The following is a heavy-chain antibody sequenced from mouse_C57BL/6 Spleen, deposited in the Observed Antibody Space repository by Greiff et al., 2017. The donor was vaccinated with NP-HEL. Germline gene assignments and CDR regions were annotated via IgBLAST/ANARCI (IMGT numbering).Heavy chain of an antibody. J-gene: IGHJ3*01. V-gene: IGHV5-6*01. Sequence: EVKLVESGGDLVKPGGSLKLSCAASGFTFSSYGMSWVRQTPDKRLEWVATISSGGSYTYYPDSVKGRFTISRDNAKNTLYLQMSSLKSEDTAMYYCARHDGCPFAYWGQGTLVTVSA. D-gene: IGHD2-3*01. CDR2: ISSGGSYT. CDR3: ARHDGCPFAY. CDR1: GFTFSSYG.